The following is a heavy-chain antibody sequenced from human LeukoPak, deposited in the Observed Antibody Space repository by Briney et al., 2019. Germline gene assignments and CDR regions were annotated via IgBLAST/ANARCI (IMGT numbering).Heavy chain of an antibody. D-gene: IGHD3-10*01. V-gene: IGHV1-18*01. Sequence: GASVKVSCKASGYTFTSYGISWVRQAPGQGLEWMGWISAYNGNTNYAQKLQGRVTMTTDTSTSTAYMELRSLRSDDTAVYYCARGHTMVRGVILGAFDIWGQGTMVTVSS. CDR1: GYTFTSYG. CDR2: ISAYNGNT. J-gene: IGHJ3*02. CDR3: ARGHTMVRGVILGAFDI.